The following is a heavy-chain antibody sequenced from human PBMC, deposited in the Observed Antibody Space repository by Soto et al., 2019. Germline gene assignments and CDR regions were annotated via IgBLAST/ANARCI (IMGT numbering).Heavy chain of an antibody. J-gene: IGHJ4*02. V-gene: IGHV3-23*01. Sequence: GRSLRLSCAASGFTFSSYAMSWVRQAPGKGLEWVSAISGSGGSTYYADSVKGRFTISRDNSKNTLYLQMNSLRAEDTAVYYCAKVDVGYCSSTSCQPDYWGQGTLVTVSS. CDR3: AKVDVGYCSSTSCQPDY. CDR2: ISGSGGST. D-gene: IGHD2-2*01. CDR1: GFTFSSYA.